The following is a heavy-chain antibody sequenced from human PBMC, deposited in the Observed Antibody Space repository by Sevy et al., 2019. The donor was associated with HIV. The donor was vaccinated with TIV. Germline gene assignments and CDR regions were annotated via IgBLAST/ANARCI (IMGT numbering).Heavy chain of an antibody. CDR3: ALEDKVY. CDR1: GFTFSSYG. D-gene: IGHD2-15*01. Sequence: GGSLRLSCAASGFTFSSYGMHWVRQAPGKGLEWVAVISYDGSNKYYADSVKGRFTIPRDNSKNTLYLQMNSLRAEDTAVYYCALEDKVYWGQGTLVTGLL. V-gene: IGHV3-30*03. J-gene: IGHJ4*02. CDR2: ISYDGSNK.